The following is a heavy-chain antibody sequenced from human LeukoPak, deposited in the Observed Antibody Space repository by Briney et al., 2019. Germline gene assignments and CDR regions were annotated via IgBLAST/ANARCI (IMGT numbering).Heavy chain of an antibody. CDR2: ISKSGSDT. CDR3: ARVGATGTADY. V-gene: IGHV3-11*06. Sequence: GGSLRLSCAAFGSTFSDYYMSWIRQAPGKGLEGVSYISKSGSDTDFADSVKGRFTISRDNAKNSLYLQMNSLRAEDTAVYYCARVGATGTADYWGQGTLVTVSS. J-gene: IGHJ4*02. CDR1: GSTFSDYY. D-gene: IGHD1-1*01.